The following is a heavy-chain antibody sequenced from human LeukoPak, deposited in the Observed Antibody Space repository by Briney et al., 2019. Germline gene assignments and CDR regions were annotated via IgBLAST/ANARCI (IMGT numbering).Heavy chain of an antibody. CDR2: ISWNSGSI. CDR1: GFTFDDYA. V-gene: IGHV3-9*01. J-gene: IGHJ3*02. D-gene: IGHD2-15*01. Sequence: PGGSLRLSCAASGFTFDDYAMHWVRQAPGKGLEWVSGISWNSGSIGYADSVKGRFTISRDNAKNSLYLQMNSLRAEDTALYYCAKDVVALTNADAFDIWGQGTMVTVSS. CDR3: AKDVVALTNADAFDI.